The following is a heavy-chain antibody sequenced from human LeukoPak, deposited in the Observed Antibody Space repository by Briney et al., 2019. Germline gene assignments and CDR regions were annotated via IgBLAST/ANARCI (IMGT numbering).Heavy chain of an antibody. Sequence: TGGSLRLSCAASGFTFSSYAMSWVRQAPGKGLELVSAISGSGGSTCYADSVKGRFTISRDNSKNTLYLQMNSLRAEDTAVYYCARDFQGFDYWGQGTLVTVSS. CDR2: ISGSGGST. J-gene: IGHJ4*02. CDR1: GFTFSSYA. V-gene: IGHV3-23*01. CDR3: ARDFQGFDY.